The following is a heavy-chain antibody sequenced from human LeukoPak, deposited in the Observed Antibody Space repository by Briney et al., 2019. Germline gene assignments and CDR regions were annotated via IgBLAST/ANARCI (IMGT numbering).Heavy chain of an antibody. CDR3: ARGSGRGALVAGTFDY. D-gene: IGHD6-19*01. Sequence: GGSLRLSCAASGFTFSSYWMSWVRQAPGKGLEWVANIKQDGSEKYYVDSVKGRFTISRDNAKNSLYLQMNSLRAEDTAVYYCARGSGRGALVAGTFDYWGQGTLVTVSS. J-gene: IGHJ4*02. CDR2: IKQDGSEK. CDR1: GFTFSSYW. V-gene: IGHV3-7*01.